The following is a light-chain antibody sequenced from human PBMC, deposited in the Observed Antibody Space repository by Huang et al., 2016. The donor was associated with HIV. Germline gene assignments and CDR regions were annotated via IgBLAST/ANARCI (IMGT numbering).Light chain of an antibody. CDR3: LQHYNYPRT. CDR1: QGIRND. CDR2: LAS. J-gene: IGKJ1*01. Sequence: IQMTQSPLSLSASVGDTVTITCRAIQGIRNDLGWYQQKPGKAPQLLSYLASSLQSGVPTRVSGSGSGTDFSLTISGLQPEDFATYYCLQHYNYPRTFGQGTKVEI. V-gene: IGKV1-6*01.